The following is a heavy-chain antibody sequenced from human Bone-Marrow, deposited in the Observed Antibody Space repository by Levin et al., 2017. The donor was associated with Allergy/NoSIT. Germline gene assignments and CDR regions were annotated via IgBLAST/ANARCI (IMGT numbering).Heavy chain of an antibody. CDR2: VSWDDDK. Sequence: SGPTLVKPTQTLTLTCTFSGFTLDTTGVGVGWIRQPPGKALEWLALVSWDDDKRFNPSLQSRLTITKDTSTNQVVLTMTNVGPVDTATYYCARNMRAGLPFDFWGQGTLVIVSS. CDR1: GFTLDTTGVG. J-gene: IGHJ4*02. V-gene: IGHV2-5*02. CDR3: ARNMRAGLPFDF.